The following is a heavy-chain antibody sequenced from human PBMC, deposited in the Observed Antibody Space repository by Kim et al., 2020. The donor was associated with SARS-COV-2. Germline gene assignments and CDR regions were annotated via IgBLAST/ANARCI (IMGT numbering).Heavy chain of an antibody. D-gene: IGHD3-22*01. V-gene: IGHV3-23*01. J-gene: IGHJ4*02. CDR3: AKDGYYYDSTTFYYFDY. Sequence: GKGRFTVSRANSNNTLYLQMNSLRDEDTALYYCAKDGYYYDSTTFYYFDYWGQGTQVTVSS.